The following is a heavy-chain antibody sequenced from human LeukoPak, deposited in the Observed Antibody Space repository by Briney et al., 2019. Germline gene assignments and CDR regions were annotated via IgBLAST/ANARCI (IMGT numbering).Heavy chain of an antibody. Sequence: SETLSLTCTVSGGSISSYHWSWIRQPAGKGLEWIGRIYTSGSTNYNPSLKSRVTMSVDTSKNQFSLKLSSVTAADTAVYYCARVSGAYYDNPRFDPWGQGTLVTVSS. J-gene: IGHJ5*02. CDR1: GGSISSYH. CDR2: IYTSGST. D-gene: IGHD3-22*01. V-gene: IGHV4-4*07. CDR3: ARVSGAYYDNPRFDP.